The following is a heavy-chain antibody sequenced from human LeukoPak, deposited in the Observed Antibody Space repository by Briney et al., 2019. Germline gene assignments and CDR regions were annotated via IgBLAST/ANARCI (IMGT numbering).Heavy chain of an antibody. V-gene: IGHV4-59*10. Sequence: SETLSLTCAVYGGSFSGYYWSWIRQPAGKGLEWIGRIYTGGSTNYSPSLKSRVAMSVDTSKNQFSLNLTSVTAADTAVYYCARQNYDSSGYYYGLWGQGTLVTVSS. CDR3: ARQNYDSSGYYYGL. D-gene: IGHD3-22*01. CDR1: GGSFSGYY. J-gene: IGHJ4*02. CDR2: IYTGGST.